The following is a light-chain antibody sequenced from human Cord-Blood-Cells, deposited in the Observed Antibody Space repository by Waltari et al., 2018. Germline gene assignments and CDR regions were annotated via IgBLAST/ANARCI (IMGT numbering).Light chain of an antibody. Sequence: QSALTQPRSVSGSPGQSVTISCTGTSSDVGGYNHVSGYQQHPGKAPKLMIYDVSKRPSGVPDRFSGSKSGNTASLTISGLQAEDEAYYYCCSYAGSYTYVFGTGTKVTVL. J-gene: IGLJ1*01. V-gene: IGLV2-11*01. CDR1: SSDVGGYNH. CDR2: DVS. CDR3: CSYAGSYTYV.